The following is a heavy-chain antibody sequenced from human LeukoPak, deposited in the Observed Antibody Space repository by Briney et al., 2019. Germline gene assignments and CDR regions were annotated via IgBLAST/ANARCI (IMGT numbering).Heavy chain of an antibody. CDR2: IYYSGST. V-gene: IGHV4-59*01. D-gene: IGHD6-19*01. Sequence: PSETLSLTCTVSGGSISSYYWSWIRQPPGKGLEWIGYIYYSGSTNYNPSLKSRVTISVDTSKNQFSLELSSVTAADTAVYYCARASPIAVAGIWADWGQGTLVTVSS. J-gene: IGHJ4*02. CDR1: GGSISSYY. CDR3: ARASPIAVAGIWAD.